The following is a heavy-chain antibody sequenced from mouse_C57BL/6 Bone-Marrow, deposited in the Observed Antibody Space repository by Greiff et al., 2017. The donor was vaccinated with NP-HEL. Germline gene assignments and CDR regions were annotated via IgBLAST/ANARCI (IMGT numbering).Heavy chain of an antibody. CDR2: INPSNGGT. Sequence: LQQPGTELVKPGASVKLSCKASGYTFTSYWMHWMKQRPGQGLEWIGNINPSNGGTNYNEKFKSKATLTVDKSSSTAYMQLSSLTSEDSAVYYCARWVYGSSYDAMDYWGQGTSVTVSS. CDR1: GYTFTSYW. J-gene: IGHJ4*01. V-gene: IGHV1-53*01. CDR3: ARWVYGSSYDAMDY. D-gene: IGHD1-1*01.